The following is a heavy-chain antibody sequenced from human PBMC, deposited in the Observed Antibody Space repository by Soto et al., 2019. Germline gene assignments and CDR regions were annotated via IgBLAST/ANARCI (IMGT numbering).Heavy chain of an antibody. CDR3: LTRAYDTNGYYRFDP. CDR2: INHSGRV. D-gene: IGHD3-22*01. J-gene: IGHJ5*01. V-gene: IGHV4-34*01. CDR1: GGSFSGHS. Sequence: QVQLQQWGAGLLKPSETLSLTCAVYGGSFSGHSWTWIRQSPGKGLEWIGDINHSGRVNYSPSLKSRVTLSLDTSKNQFSLTLSAVTAADTALYYCLTRAYDTNGYYRFDPWGQGTLVTVSS.